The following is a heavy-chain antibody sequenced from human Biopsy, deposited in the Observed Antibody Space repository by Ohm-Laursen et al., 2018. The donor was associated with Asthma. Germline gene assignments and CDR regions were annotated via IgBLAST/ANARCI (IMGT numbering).Heavy chain of an antibody. D-gene: IGHD3-10*01. V-gene: IGHV1-18*01. J-gene: IGHJ6*02. CDR3: ARAVDYSHYYGIDV. CDR1: GYTFNSAG. CDR2: ISGYNGNT. Sequence: ASVPVSCKASGYTFNSAGITWLRQAPGQGLEWLGWISGYNGNTKVAQKLQDRVTMITDTSTSTAYMELRSLRSDDTAVYFCARAVDYSHYYGIDVWGQGTTVAVS.